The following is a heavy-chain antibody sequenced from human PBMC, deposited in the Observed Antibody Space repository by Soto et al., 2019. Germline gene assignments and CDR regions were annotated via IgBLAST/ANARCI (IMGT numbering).Heavy chain of an antibody. Sequence: EVQLVESGGGLVQPGRSLRLSCAASGFTFDDYAMHWVRQAPGKGLEWVSGISWNSGSIGYADSVKGRFTISKDNAKNSLYLQMNSLRAEDPALYYCANLDYWGQGTLVTVSS. CDR1: GFTFDDYA. J-gene: IGHJ4*02. CDR2: ISWNSGSI. CDR3: ANLDY. V-gene: IGHV3-9*01.